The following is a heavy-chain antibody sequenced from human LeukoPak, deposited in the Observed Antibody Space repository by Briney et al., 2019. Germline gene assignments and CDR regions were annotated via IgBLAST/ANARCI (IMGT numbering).Heavy chain of an antibody. CDR2: VNSGGGTT. Sequence: GGSLRLSCAASGFTFSSYAMSWVRQAAGKGLQWVSSVNSGGGTTYYADSVKGRFTISRDNSKNTLDLQMNSLRAEDTAVYYCARDWGGSGSYDWGQGTLVTVSS. CDR3: ARDWGGSGSYD. J-gene: IGHJ4*02. V-gene: IGHV3-23*01. CDR1: GFTFSSYA. D-gene: IGHD3-10*01.